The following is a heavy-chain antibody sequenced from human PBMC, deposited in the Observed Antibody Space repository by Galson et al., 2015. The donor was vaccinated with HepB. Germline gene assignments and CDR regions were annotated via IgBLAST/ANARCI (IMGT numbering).Heavy chain of an antibody. V-gene: IGHV1-18*01. CDR2: ISAYNGNT. J-gene: IGHJ4*02. D-gene: IGHD3-22*01. Sequence: QSGAEVKKPGASVKVSCKASGYTFTSYGISWVRQAPGQGLEWMGWISAYNGNTNYAQKLQGRVTMTTDTSTSTAYMELRSLRSDDTAVYYCARDGGRYYDSSGYSGALTGDYWGQGTLVTVSS. CDR1: GYTFTSYG. CDR3: ARDGGRYYDSSGYSGALTGDY.